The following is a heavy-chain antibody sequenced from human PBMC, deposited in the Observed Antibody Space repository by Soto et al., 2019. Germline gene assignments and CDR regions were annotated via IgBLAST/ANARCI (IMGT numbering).Heavy chain of an antibody. Sequence: QVQLVESGGGLVKPGGSLRLYCAASGFTFSDYYMSWIRHAPGKGLEWVSYISSSGSTIYHADSVKGRINTSRDNAKHVLYLQMNGLRSEDPAVYYCARNNWNDGIGWNYGMYGSGQGTTVTVSS. CDR1: GFTFSDYY. J-gene: IGHJ6*02. V-gene: IGHV3-11*01. D-gene: IGHD1-20*01. CDR2: ISSSGSTI. CDR3: ARNNWNDGIGWNYGMYG.